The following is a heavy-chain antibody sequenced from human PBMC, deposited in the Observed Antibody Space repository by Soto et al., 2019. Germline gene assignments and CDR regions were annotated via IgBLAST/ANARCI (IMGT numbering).Heavy chain of an antibody. CDR2: ICANDSKT. CDR3: AKDFRALDAFDM. J-gene: IGHJ3*02. V-gene: IGHV3-NL1*01. CDR1: GFMFTNHG. Sequence: GVSLGLSCAAPGFMFTNHGMHWVRQAPGKGLEWVSGICANDSKTYYADSVKGRFTISRDNSKSTLYVQMNNLRAEDTAVYYCAKDFRALDAFDMWGQGTMVTVSS.